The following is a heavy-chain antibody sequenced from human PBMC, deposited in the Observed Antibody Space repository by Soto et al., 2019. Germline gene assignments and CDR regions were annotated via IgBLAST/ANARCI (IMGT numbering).Heavy chain of an antibody. Sequence: GGSLRLSCAASGFTFTDYWTHWVRQAPGKGLLWVSRINSDGSRTSYADSVTGRFTISRDNAKNTLYLQMNSLRVEDTALYYCARETYRGFYFDYWGQGTLVTVS. CDR1: GFTFTDYW. D-gene: IGHD4-4*01. V-gene: IGHV3-74*01. CDR3: ARETYRGFYFDY. CDR2: INSDGSRT. J-gene: IGHJ4*02.